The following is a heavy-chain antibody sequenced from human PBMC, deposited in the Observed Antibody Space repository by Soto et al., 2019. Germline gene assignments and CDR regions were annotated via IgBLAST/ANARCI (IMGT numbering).Heavy chain of an antibody. V-gene: IGHV5-51*01. CDR1: GYSFTSYW. Sequence: GESLKISCKGSGYSFTSYWIGWVRQMPGKGLEWKGIIYPGDSDTRYSPSFQGQVTISADKSISTAYLQWSSLKASDSAIYYCVRQIWVVAVPAAMGHSNSYKDVWGKGTKDTVSS. CDR3: VRQIWVVAVPAAMGHSNSYKDV. D-gene: IGHD2-2*01. J-gene: IGHJ6*03. CDR2: IYPGDSDT.